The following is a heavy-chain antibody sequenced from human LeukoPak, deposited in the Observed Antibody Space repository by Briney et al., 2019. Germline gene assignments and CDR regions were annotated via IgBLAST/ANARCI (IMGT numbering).Heavy chain of an antibody. D-gene: IGHD3-22*01. CDR3: ARASDDSSGYYSNFDY. V-gene: IGHV4-34*01. J-gene: IGHJ4*02. CDR2: INHSGST. Sequence: SETLSLTCAVYGGSFSGYYWSWIRQPPGKGREWIGEINHSGSTNYNPSLKSRVTISVDTSKNQFSLKLSSVTAADTAVYYCARASDDSSGYYSNFDYWGQGTLVTVSS. CDR1: GGSFSGYY.